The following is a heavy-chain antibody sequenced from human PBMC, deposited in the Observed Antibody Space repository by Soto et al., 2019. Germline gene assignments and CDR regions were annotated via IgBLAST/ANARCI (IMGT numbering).Heavy chain of an antibody. J-gene: IGHJ6*02. CDR2: IYYNGRN. CDR3: ARLPSIINYPMDV. Sequence: QVQLQESGPGLVKPSQTLSLTCTVSGGSINSGGEYWRRIRQHPGQGLEWIGYIYYNGRNYYNPSLDSRSSISVDTSKTQVSLKIHSVTAADTAVYFCARLPSIINYPMDVWGPGTPVTVSS. V-gene: IGHV4-31*03. CDR1: GGSINSGGEY.